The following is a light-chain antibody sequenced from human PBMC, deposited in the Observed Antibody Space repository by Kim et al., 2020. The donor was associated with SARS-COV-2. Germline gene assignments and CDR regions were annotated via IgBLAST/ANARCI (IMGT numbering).Light chain of an antibody. V-gene: IGLV3-21*04. CDR3: QVWDRSSDHPV. CDR1: DVGSKS. CDR2: YDS. Sequence: APGKTARITCGGNDVGSKSVHWYQQKPGQAPVLVIFYDSDRPSGIPERFSGSNSGNTAALTISRVEAGDDADYYCQVWDRSSDHPVFGGGTKLTVL. J-gene: IGLJ2*01.